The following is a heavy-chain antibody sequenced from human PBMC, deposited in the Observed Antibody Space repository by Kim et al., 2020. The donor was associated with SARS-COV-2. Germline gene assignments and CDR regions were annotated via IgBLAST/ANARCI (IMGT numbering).Heavy chain of an antibody. CDR3: ARVSTTVTTTGAFDI. V-gene: IGHV1-46*01. D-gene: IGHD4-4*01. J-gene: IGHJ3*02. CDR2: INPSGGST. CDR1: GYTFTSYY. Sequence: ASVKVSCKASGYTFTSYYMHWVRQAPGQGLEWMGIINPSGGSTSYAQKFQGRVTMTRDTSTSTVYMELSSLRSEDTAVYYCARVSTTVTTTGAFDIWGQGTMVTVSS.